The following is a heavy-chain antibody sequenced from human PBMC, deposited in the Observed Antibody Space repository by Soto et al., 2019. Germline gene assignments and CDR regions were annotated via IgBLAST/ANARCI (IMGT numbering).Heavy chain of an antibody. CDR2: FDPEDGET. V-gene: IGHV1-24*01. J-gene: IGHJ3*02. D-gene: IGHD6-19*01. CDR3: ATIMVGAVAGSDAFDI. CDR1: GYTLTELS. Sequence: ASVKVSCKVSGYTLTELSMHWVRQAPGKGLEWMGGFDPEDGETIYAQKFQGRVTMTEDTSTDTAYMELSSLRSEDTAVYYCATIMVGAVAGSDAFDIWGQGTMVTVSS.